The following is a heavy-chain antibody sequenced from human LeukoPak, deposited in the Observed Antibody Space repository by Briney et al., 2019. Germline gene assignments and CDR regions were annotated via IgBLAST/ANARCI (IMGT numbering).Heavy chain of an antibody. D-gene: IGHD2-2*01. J-gene: IGHJ4*02. V-gene: IGHV3-11*01. Sequence: GGSLRLSCAASGFTFSDYYMSWIRQAPGKGLEWVSYISSSGSTIYYADSVKGRFTISRDNAKNSLYLQMNSLRAEDTAVYYCARDRRYCSSTSCGVDYWGQGTLVTVSS. CDR2: ISSSGSTI. CDR1: GFTFSDYY. CDR3: ARDRRYCSSTSCGVDY.